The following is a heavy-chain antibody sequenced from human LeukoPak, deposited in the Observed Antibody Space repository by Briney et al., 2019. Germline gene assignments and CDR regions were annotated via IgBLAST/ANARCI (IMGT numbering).Heavy chain of an antibody. CDR1: GFTFSNYA. CDR3: ATDSSSWYFDF. D-gene: IGHD6-13*01. CDR2: ISGSGGST. V-gene: IGHV3-23*01. Sequence: PGGSLRLSCAASGFTFSNYAMSWVRQAPGKGLEWVSGISGSGGSTSYADSVKGRFTISRDNSKNTLHLQMNSLRVEDTAVYYCATDSSSWYFDFWGQGALVTVSS. J-gene: IGHJ4*02.